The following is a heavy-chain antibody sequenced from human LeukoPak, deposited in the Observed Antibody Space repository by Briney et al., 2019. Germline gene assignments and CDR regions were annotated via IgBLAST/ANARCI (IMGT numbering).Heavy chain of an antibody. CDR3: ASYGSGSYRFDP. Sequence: SQTLSLTCAVSGGSISSGGYSWSWIRQPPGKGLEWIGYIHHSGSTYYNPSLKSRVIISVDTSKNQFSLKLNSVTAADTAVYYCASYGSGSYRFDPWGQGTLVTVSS. V-gene: IGHV4-30-2*05. CDR2: IHHSGST. D-gene: IGHD3-10*01. CDR1: GGSISSGGYS. J-gene: IGHJ5*02.